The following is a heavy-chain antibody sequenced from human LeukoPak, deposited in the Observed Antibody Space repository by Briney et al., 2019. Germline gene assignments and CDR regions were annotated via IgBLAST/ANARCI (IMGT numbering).Heavy chain of an antibody. V-gene: IGHV3-9*01. CDR1: GFTLGDYD. Sequence: GRSLRLSCAASGFTLGDYDIHWVRQAPGKGPEWVSSISSNSDTIAYAEPVKGRFTVSRGNTINSLYLQMDSLRVEDTALYYCLTSSFDHWGQGTLVTVSS. CDR2: ISSNSDTI. CDR3: LTSSFDH. J-gene: IGHJ4*02.